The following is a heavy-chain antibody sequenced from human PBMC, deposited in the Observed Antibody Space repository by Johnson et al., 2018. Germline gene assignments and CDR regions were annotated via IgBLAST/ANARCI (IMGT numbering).Heavy chain of an antibody. CDR1: SGSISSPGYF. J-gene: IGHJ4*02. D-gene: IGHD3-10*01. CDR2: ISYSGTT. CDR3: ARETTNYYASTSYYSYYFDC. V-gene: IGHV4-31*03. Sequence: QVQLQESGPGLVKPSQTLSLTCSVSSGSISSPGYFWTWVRQQPGKGLEWIGFISYSGTTYYNPSLKSRVSLSIDTSKSQFSLNLASGTAADTAVYYCARETTNYYASTSYYSYYFDCWGQGALVTVSS.